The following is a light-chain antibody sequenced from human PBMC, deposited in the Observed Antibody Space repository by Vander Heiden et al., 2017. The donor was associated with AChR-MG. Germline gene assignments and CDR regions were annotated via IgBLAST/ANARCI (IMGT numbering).Light chain of an antibody. CDR1: QSLLHSNAYNY. Sequence: DIVMTQSPLSLPVTPGEPASISCRSSQSLLHSNAYNYLDWYLQKPGQSPQLLIYLGSNRASGVPDRFSGSGSGTDFTLKISRVEAEDVGVYYCRQALETPRTFGQGTKLEIK. J-gene: IGKJ2*01. CDR3: RQALETPRT. CDR2: LGS. V-gene: IGKV2-28*01.